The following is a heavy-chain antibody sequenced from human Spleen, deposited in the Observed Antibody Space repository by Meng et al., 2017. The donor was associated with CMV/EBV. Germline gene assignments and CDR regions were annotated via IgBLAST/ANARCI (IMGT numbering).Heavy chain of an antibody. CDR1: GFTFSSYS. V-gene: IGHV3-48*04. CDR2: ISSSSSTI. CDR3: ARGMGISHYYYYASDV. Sequence: GESLKISCAASGFTFSSYSMNWVRQAPGKGLEWVSYISSSSSTIYYADSVKGRFTISRENDKNSVHLLMNSLRAEDTATYYCARGMGISHYYYYASDVWGQGTTVTVSS. D-gene: IGHD7-27*01. J-gene: IGHJ6*02.